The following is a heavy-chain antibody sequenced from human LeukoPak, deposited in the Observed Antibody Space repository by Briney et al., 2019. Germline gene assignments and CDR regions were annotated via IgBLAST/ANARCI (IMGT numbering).Heavy chain of an antibody. D-gene: IGHD2-2*01. CDR1: GGTFSSYA. CDR3: ARDGGYCSSTSCHLQNY. J-gene: IGHJ4*02. Sequence: ASVKVSCKASGGTFSSYAISWVRQAPGQGLEWMGGIIPIFGTANYAQKFQGRVTITADKSTSTAYMELSSLRSEDTAVYYCARDGGYCSSTSCHLQNYWGQGTLVTVSS. CDR2: IIPIFGTA. V-gene: IGHV1-69*06.